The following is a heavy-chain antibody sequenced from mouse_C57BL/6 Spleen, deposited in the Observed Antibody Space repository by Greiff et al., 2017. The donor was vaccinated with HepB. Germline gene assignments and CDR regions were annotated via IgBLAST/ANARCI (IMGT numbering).Heavy chain of an antibody. CDR3: ARPRLLGAMDD. D-gene: IGHD2-3*01. Sequence: EVKLMESGGGLVKPGGSLTLSCAASGFTFSDYGMHWVRQAPEKGLVWVAYISSGSSTIYYADTVKGRFTISRDNAKNTLFLQMTSLRSEDTAMYYCARPRLLGAMDDWGQGTSVTVSS. CDR1: GFTFSDYG. CDR2: ISSGSSTI. J-gene: IGHJ4*01. V-gene: IGHV5-17*01.